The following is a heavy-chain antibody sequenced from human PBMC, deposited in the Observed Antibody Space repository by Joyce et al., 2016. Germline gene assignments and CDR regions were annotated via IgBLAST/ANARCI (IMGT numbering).Heavy chain of an antibody. CDR1: GFTLGSYG. V-gene: IGHV3-33*01. CDR2: IRYDGSNK. Sequence: QVQLVESGGGVVQPGRSLRLTCAASGFTLGSYGMCWVRKAPGNGLEWLAVIRYDGSNKYYGYSVKCRFTISRDNSKNKGFLQMNSLRAEDTAVYYCARVFRHYFDSSSNRVYYYDMDVWGQGTTVIVSS. CDR3: ARVFRHYFDSSSNRVYYYDMDV. D-gene: IGHD3-22*01. J-gene: IGHJ6*02.